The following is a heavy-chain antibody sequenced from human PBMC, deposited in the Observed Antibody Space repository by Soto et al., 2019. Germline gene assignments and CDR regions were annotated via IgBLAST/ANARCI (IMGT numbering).Heavy chain of an antibody. V-gene: IGHV4-39*01. CDR3: ARNIYGSWYFDL. CDR2: IYYSGST. D-gene: IGHD3-10*01. CDR1: GGSISSSSYY. J-gene: IGHJ2*01. Sequence: LSLTCTVAGGSISSSSYYWGWIRQPPGKGLEWIGSIYYSGSTYYNPSLKSRVTISVDTSKNQFSLKLSSVTAADTAVYYCARNIYGSWYFDLWGRGTLVTVSS.